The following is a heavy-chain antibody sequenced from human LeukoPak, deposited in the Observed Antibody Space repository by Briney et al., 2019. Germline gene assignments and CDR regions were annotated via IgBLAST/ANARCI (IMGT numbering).Heavy chain of an antibody. D-gene: IGHD3-22*01. CDR2: INHSGST. CDR1: GGSFSGYY. Sequence: SETLSLTCAVYGGSFSGYYWSWIRQPPGKGLEWIGEINHSGSTNYNPSLKSRVTISVDTSKNQFSLKLSSVTAADTAVYYCARSSGYLFDPWGQGILVTVSS. J-gene: IGHJ5*02. V-gene: IGHV4-34*01. CDR3: ARSSGYLFDP.